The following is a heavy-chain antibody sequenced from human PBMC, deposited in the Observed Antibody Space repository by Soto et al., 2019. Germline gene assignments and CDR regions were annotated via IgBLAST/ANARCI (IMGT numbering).Heavy chain of an antibody. CDR2: IKQDGSDK. Sequence: EVQLVESGGGLVQPGGSLRLSCAASGFTFNTYWMTWVRQAPGKGLEWVANIKQDGSDKYYVDSVKGRFTISRDNPKNSLYLQMNGLRAEDTAVYYCARERGAYDYLWGRYRSQAIDYWGLGTLVTVSS. CDR3: ARERGAYDYLWGRYRSQAIDY. V-gene: IGHV3-7*01. J-gene: IGHJ4*02. CDR1: GFTFNTYW. D-gene: IGHD3-16*02.